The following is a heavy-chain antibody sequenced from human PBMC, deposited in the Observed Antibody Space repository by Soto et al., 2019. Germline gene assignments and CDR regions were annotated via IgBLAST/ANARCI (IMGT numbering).Heavy chain of an antibody. CDR3: ARGSYSDYRHFDY. D-gene: IGHD5-12*01. CDR1: GGSISSGGYS. J-gene: IGHJ4*02. CDR2: IYHSGST. V-gene: IGHV4-30-2*01. Sequence: KPSETLSLTCAVSGGSISSGGYSWSWIRQPPGKGLEWIGYIYHSGSTYYNPSLKSRVTISVDRSKNQFSLKLSSVTAADTAVYYCARGSYSDYRHFDYWGQGTLVTVSS.